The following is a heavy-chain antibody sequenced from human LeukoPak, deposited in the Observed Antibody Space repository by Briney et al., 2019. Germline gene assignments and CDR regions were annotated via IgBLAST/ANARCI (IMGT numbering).Heavy chain of an antibody. CDR3: ARVYYGSGVTHGFDI. CDR2: IKQDGSEK. V-gene: IGHV3-7*01. Sequence: GGSLRLSCAASGFTFSSYWMSWVRQAPGKGLEWVANIKQDGSEKYYVDSVKGRFTISRDNAKNSLYLQMNSLRAEDTAVYYCARVYYGSGVTHGFDIWGQGTMVTVSS. CDR1: GFTFSSYW. J-gene: IGHJ3*02. D-gene: IGHD3-10*01.